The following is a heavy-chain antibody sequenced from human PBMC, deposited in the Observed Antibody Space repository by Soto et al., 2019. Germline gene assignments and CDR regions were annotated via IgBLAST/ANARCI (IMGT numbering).Heavy chain of an antibody. Sequence: ASVKVSCKASGYTFTSYYMHWVRQAPGQGLEWMGIINPSGGSTSYAQKFQGRVTMTRDTSTSTVYMELSSLRSEDTVVYYCARDQYYYDSSGYYSGYYFDYWGQGTLVTVSS. CDR1: GYTFTSYY. J-gene: IGHJ4*02. V-gene: IGHV1-46*01. CDR3: ARDQYYYDSSGYYSGYYFDY. D-gene: IGHD3-22*01. CDR2: INPSGGST.